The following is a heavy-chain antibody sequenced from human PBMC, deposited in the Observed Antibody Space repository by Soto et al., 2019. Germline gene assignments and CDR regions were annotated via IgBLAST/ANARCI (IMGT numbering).Heavy chain of an antibody. D-gene: IGHD3-22*01. Sequence: SETLSLTCTVSGGSISSSSFHWGWIRQPPGKGLEWIGSIYYSGSTYYSPSLKSRVTISVDTSKNQFSLKLSSVTAADTAVYYCASHQLYYYDSSDPPPFDPWGQGTLVTVSS. CDR3: ASHQLYYYDSSDPPPFDP. J-gene: IGHJ5*02. CDR2: IYYSGST. V-gene: IGHV4-39*07. CDR1: GGSISSSSFH.